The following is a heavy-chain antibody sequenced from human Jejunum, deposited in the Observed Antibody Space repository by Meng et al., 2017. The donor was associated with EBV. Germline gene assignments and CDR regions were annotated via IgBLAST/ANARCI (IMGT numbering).Heavy chain of an antibody. CDR1: GFTFTKSH. Sequence: ELQLVGSGVGLVKPGESLRLCCAASGFTFTKSHMTWVRQAPGKGLEWVGRIKRTTDGGTTDYAAPVKGRFTISRDDSKNTLYLQMNSLKTEDTAVYYCTDVGGDMIWGQGILVTVSS. CDR2: IKRTTDGGTT. V-gene: IGHV3-15*01. D-gene: IGHD3-16*01. CDR3: TDVGGDMI. J-gene: IGHJ4*02.